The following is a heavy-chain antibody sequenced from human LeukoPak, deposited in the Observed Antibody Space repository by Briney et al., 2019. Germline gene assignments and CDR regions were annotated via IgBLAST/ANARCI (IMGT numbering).Heavy chain of an antibody. CDR3: AKEYYYDSSGLDI. CDR1: GFTFSSYT. Sequence: GGSLRLSCAASGFTFSSYTMNWVRQAPGKGLEWVSSISSSSSYIYYADSVKGRFTISRDNAKNTLYLQMNSLRAEDTAVYYCAKEYYYDSSGLDIWGQGTMVTVSS. J-gene: IGHJ3*02. CDR2: ISSSSSYI. V-gene: IGHV3-21*04. D-gene: IGHD3-22*01.